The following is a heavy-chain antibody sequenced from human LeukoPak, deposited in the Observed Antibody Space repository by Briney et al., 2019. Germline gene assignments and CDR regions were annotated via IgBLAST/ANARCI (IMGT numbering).Heavy chain of an antibody. CDR1: GGSFSGYY. CDR2: INHSGST. J-gene: IGHJ4*02. Sequence: SETLSLTCAVYGGSFSGYYWSWIRQPPGKGLEWIGEINHSGSTNYNPSLMSRVTISVDTSKNQFSLKLSSVTAADTAVYYCARSRWYTASDYWGQGTLVTVSS. V-gene: IGHV4-34*01. CDR3: ARSRWYTASDY. D-gene: IGHD5-18*01.